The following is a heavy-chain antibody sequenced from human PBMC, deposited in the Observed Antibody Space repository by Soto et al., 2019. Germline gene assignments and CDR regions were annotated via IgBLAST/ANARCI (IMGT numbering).Heavy chain of an antibody. CDR1: GGSISSGGYS. CDR3: ARAHYDSSGSPAEYFQH. J-gene: IGHJ1*01. V-gene: IGHV4-30-2*01. CDR2: IYHSGST. D-gene: IGHD3-22*01. Sequence: SETLSLTCAVSGGSISSGGYSWSWIRQPPGKGLEWIGYIYHSGSTYYNPSLKSRVTISVDRSKNQFSLKLSSVTAADTAVYYCARAHYDSSGSPAEYFQHWGQGTLVTVSS.